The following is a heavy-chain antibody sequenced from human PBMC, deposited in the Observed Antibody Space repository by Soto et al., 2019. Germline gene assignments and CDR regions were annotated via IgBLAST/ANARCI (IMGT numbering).Heavy chain of an antibody. D-gene: IGHD3-16*01. Sequence: PSLPNSHPSTVAGGNIISRGRRWSMIRQPPGKGLEWIGYIFSSGTTYYNPSLKSRLTMSLDASQNQFSLKLNSLTDADTAVYFCARVPSPFDYYYAMDVWGQGTTVTVFS. J-gene: IGHJ6*02. CDR2: IFSSGTT. V-gene: IGHV4-30-4*08. CDR3: ARVPSPFDYYYAMDV. CDR1: GGNIISRGRR.